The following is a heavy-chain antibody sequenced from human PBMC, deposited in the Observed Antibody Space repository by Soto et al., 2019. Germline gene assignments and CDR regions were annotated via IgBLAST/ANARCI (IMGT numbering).Heavy chain of an antibody. Sequence: ASVKVSCKVSGYTLTELSMHWVRQAPGKGLEWMGGFDPEDGIANYAQKFQGRVTITADKSTSTAYMELSSLRSEDTAVYYCARDVSGSSDDYWGQGTLVTVSS. CDR3: ARDVSGSSDDY. V-gene: IGHV1-24*01. CDR2: FDPEDGIA. D-gene: IGHD6-6*01. J-gene: IGHJ4*02. CDR1: GYTLTELS.